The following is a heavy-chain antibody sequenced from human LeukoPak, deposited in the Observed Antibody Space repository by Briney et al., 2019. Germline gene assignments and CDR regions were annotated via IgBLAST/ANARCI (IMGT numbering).Heavy chain of an antibody. D-gene: IGHD3-10*01. Sequence: GASVKVSCKASGYTFTGYYMHWVRQAPGQGLEWMGWINPNSGGTNYAQKLQGRVTMTRDTSISTAYMELSRLRSDDTAVYYCARDWGGQLPTPLFDYWGQGTLVTVSS. CDR2: INPNSGGT. J-gene: IGHJ4*02. CDR3: ARDWGGQLPTPLFDY. CDR1: GYTFTGYY. V-gene: IGHV1-2*02.